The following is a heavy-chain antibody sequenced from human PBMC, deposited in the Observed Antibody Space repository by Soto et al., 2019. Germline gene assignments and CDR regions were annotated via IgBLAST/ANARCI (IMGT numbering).Heavy chain of an antibody. CDR3: ASGFYGGFVGTSHFDL. Sequence: SETLSLTCTVSNGSVSSGDKYWSWLRQSPGKGLEWIGYINNGGTAYYNPYLKSRVIISIDTSQNRFLLKVTSVTATDTAVYFRASGFYGGFVGTSHFDLWGPGTQVTVSS. D-gene: IGHD4-17*01. J-gene: IGHJ4*02. V-gene: IGHV4-30-4*01. CDR1: NGSVSSGDKY. CDR2: INNGGTA.